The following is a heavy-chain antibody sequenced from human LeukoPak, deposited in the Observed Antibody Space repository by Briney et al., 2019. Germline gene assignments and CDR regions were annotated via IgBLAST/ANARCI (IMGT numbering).Heavy chain of an antibody. CDR1: GFTFNNYE. CDR2: ISSGGRTI. D-gene: IGHD6-13*01. J-gene: IGHJ4*02. CDR3: ARSGYSSSWYMF. Sequence: GGSLRLSCAASGFTFNNYEMNWVRQAPGKVLEWVSSISSGGRTIYYADSVKGRFTISRDNAKNSLYLQMNSLRAEDTAFYYCARSGYSSSWYMFWGQGSLVTVSS. V-gene: IGHV3-48*03.